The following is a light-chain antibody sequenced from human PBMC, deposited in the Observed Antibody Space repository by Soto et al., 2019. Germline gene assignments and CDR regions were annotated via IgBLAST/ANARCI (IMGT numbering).Light chain of an antibody. V-gene: IGKV3-15*01. CDR1: QSVSSN. Sequence: ELLMTQSPATLSMSPGARATLSCWASQSVSSNLAWYQQKPGQAPRLLIYGASARATGIPARFSGSGSGTEFTLIISSLQSEDSAVYQCQQYNSWLWTFGQGTKVDIK. CDR3: QQYNSWLWT. J-gene: IGKJ1*01. CDR2: GAS.